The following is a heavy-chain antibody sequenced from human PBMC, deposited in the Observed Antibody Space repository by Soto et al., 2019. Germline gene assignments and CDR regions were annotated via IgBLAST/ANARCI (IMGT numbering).Heavy chain of an antibody. V-gene: IGHV4-39*07. Sequence: PSETLSHTCTVSGASISSNTCYWDWIRRPPGKGLECIGSIYYDGSTNYNPSLKSRVTISVDTSKNQFSLKLTSVTAADTAVYYCARDKITGLFDYWGQGTLVTVSS. CDR2: IYYDGST. CDR3: ARDKITGLFDY. D-gene: IGHD2-8*02. CDR1: GASISSNTCY. J-gene: IGHJ4*02.